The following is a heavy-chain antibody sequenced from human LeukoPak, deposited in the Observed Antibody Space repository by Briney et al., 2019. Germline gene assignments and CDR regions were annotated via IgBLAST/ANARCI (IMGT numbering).Heavy chain of an antibody. J-gene: IGHJ4*02. V-gene: IGHV1-69*13. D-gene: IGHD5-12*01. CDR3: AIDIVATIDQYYFDY. CDR1: GGTFSSYA. CDR2: IIPIFGTA. Sequence: GASVTVSCTASGGTFSSYAISWVRQAPGQGLEWMGGIIPIFGTANYAQKFQGRVTITADESTSTAYMELSSLRSEDTAVYYCAIDIVATIDQYYFDYWGQGTLVTVSS.